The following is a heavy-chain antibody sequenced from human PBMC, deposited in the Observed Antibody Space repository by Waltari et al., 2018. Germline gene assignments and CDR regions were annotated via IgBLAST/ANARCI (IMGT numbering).Heavy chain of an antibody. CDR3: AREAGSGIDWYHDY. CDR2: ISDSGTT. V-gene: IGHV4-38-2*02. D-gene: IGHD3-9*01. CDR1: DFSISSGFY. J-gene: IGHJ4*02. Sequence: QMQESGPGLVKPSETLSLMCSVSDFSISSGFYWGWLRQSPGQGLEWIGSISDSGTTSYNPSLQSRVTISIDTSKNQFSLKLGSVTAADTAVFYCAREAGSGIDWYHDYWGQGILVTVSS.